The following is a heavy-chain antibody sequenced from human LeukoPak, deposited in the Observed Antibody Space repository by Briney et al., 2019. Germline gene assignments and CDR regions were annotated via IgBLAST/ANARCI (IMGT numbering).Heavy chain of an antibody. J-gene: IGHJ4*02. V-gene: IGHV3-23*01. CDR2: ISGSGGST. CDR1: GFTFSSYA. Sequence: GGSLRLSCAASGFTFSSYAMSWVRQAPGKGLEWVSAISGSGGSTYYADSVKGRFTISRDNPKNTLYLQMNSLRAEDTAVYYCAKTDYYDSSGYGRVFDYWGQGTLVTVSS. CDR3: AKTDYYDSSGYGRVFDY. D-gene: IGHD3-22*01.